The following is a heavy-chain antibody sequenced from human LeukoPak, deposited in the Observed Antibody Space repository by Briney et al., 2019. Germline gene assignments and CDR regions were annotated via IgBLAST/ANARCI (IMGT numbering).Heavy chain of an antibody. Sequence: SGPTPVNPTQTLTLTCTFSGFSLSTSGVGVGWIRQPPGKALEWLALIYWDDDKRYSPSLKSRLTITKDTSKNQVVLTMTNMDPVDTATYYCAHSRWGGWWENDAFDIWGQGTMVTVSS. D-gene: IGHD6-19*01. J-gene: IGHJ3*02. CDR3: AHSRWGGWWENDAFDI. CDR2: IYWDDDK. CDR1: GFSLSTSGVG. V-gene: IGHV2-5*02.